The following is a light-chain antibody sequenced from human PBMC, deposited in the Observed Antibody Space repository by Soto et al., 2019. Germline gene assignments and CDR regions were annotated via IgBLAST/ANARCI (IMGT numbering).Light chain of an antibody. CDR3: QSYDSSLSGV. CDR2: GNS. CDR1: SSNIGAGYD. V-gene: IGLV1-40*01. J-gene: IGLJ1*01. Sequence: QSALTQPPSVSGAPGQRVTISCTGSSSNIGAGYDVHWYQQLPGTAPKLLIYGNSNRPSGVPDRFSGSKSGTSASLAITGLQAEDEADYYCQSYDSSLSGVFGTGTNVTVL.